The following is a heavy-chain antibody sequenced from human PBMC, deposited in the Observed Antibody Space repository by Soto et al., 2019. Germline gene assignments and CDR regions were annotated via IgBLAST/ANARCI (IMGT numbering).Heavy chain of an antibody. CDR3: ARGFSGSYYNPSRDEYFQH. J-gene: IGHJ1*01. CDR2: ISHDGSQR. D-gene: IGHD3-10*01. V-gene: IGHV3-30-3*01. Sequence: QVQLVESGGAVVQPGRSLTLSCEASGFTSSDYVIHWVRQAPGKGLEWVALISHDGSQRNYAGSVKGRFTISRNNSKNSLYLQMNSLRAEDTAVYYCARGFSGSYYNPSRDEYFQHWGQGTLVTVSS. CDR1: GFTSSDYV.